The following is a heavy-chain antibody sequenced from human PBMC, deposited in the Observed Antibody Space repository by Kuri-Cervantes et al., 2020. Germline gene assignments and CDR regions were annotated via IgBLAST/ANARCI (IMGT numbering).Heavy chain of an antibody. CDR2: IKQDGSEK. D-gene: IGHD1-26*01. CDR1: GLTFSSYW. CDR3: AKQTVGSYFDY. V-gene: IGHV3-7*01. J-gene: IGHJ4*02. Sequence: GESLKISCAASGLTFSSYWMSWVRQAPGKGLEWVANIKQDGSEKYYVDSVKGRFTISRDNSKNTLYLQMNSLTTEDTAVFYCAKQTVGSYFDYWGQGTLVTVSS.